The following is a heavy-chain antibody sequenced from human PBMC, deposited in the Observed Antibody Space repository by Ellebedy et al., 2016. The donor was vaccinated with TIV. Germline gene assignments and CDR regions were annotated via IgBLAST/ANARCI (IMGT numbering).Heavy chain of an antibody. CDR2: IYTSGST. CDR1: GGSISSYY. CDR3: AGGYSSGWTDY. J-gene: IGHJ4*02. V-gene: IGHV4-4*07. Sequence: MPSQTLSLTCTVSGGSISSYYWSWIRQLAGKELEWIGRIYTSGSTNYNPSLQTRVTMSVDTSKNQFSLKLSSVTAADTAVYYCAGGYSSGWTDYWGQGTLVTVSS. D-gene: IGHD6-19*01.